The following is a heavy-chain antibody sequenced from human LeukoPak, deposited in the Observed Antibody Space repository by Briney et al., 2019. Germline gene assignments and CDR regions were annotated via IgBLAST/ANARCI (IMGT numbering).Heavy chain of an antibody. V-gene: IGHV4-59*01. J-gene: IGHJ3*02. CDR1: GGSISSYY. CDR2: IYYSGNT. CDR3: ARGYYDSSGYSNTFDI. Sequence: SETLSLTCTVSGGSISSYYWSWIRQPPGKRLEWIGYIYYSGNTNYNPSLQSRVTISVDTSKNQFSLNLNSVTAADTAVYYCARGYYDSSGYSNTFDIWGQGTMVTVSS. D-gene: IGHD3-22*01.